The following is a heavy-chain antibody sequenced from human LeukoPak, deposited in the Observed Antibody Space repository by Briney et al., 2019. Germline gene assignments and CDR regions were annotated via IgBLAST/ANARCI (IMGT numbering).Heavy chain of an antibody. D-gene: IGHD4-23*01. V-gene: IGHV1-46*01. CDR2: INPSGGST. CDR1: GYTFTSYY. CDR3: ARALYGGNPKGEYFQH. J-gene: IGHJ1*01. Sequence: ASVKVSCKASGYTFTSYYMHWVRQAPGQGLEWMGIINPSGGSTSYAQKFQGRVTMTRDTSISTAYMELSRLRSDDTAVYYCARALYGGNPKGEYFQHWGQGTLVTVSS.